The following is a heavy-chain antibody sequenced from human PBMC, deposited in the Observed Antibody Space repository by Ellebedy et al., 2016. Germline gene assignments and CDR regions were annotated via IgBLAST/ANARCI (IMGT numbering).Heavy chain of an antibody. CDR1: GYTFTSYA. CDR3: ATDYACGGDCYPDY. D-gene: IGHD2-21*02. Sequence: ASVKVSCKASGYTFTSYAMHWVRQAPGQRLEWMGWINAGNGNTKYSQKFQGRVTMTEDTSTDTAYMELSSLRSEDTAVYYCATDYACGGDCYPDYWGQGTLVTVSS. CDR2: INAGNGNT. J-gene: IGHJ4*02. V-gene: IGHV1-3*01.